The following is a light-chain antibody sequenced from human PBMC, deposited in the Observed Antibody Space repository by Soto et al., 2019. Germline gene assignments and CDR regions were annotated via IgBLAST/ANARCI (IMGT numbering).Light chain of an antibody. Sequence: QSVLTQPPSVSAAPGQKVTISCSGSSSNIGRNFVSWYQHLPGTAPKLLIFDDNRRPSGIPDRFSGSKSGTSATLGITGLQTGDEADYYCGTWDLSLSEVVFGGGTKSPS. CDR3: GTWDLSLSEVV. CDR1: SSNIGRNF. CDR2: DDN. V-gene: IGLV1-51*01. J-gene: IGLJ2*01.